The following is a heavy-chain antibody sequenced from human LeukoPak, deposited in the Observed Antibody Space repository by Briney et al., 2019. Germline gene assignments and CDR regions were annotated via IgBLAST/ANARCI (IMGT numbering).Heavy chain of an antibody. CDR2: IIPIFGTA. J-gene: IGHJ6*04. CDR1: GGTFSSYA. CDR3: AREQGYCSSTSCYTGMDV. V-gene: IGHV1-69*01. Sequence: GSSAKVSCKASGGTFSSYAISWVRQAPGQGLEWMGGIIPIFGTANYAQKFQGRVTITADESTSTAYMELSSLRSEDTAVYYCAREQGYCSSTSCYTGMDVWGKGTTVTVSS. D-gene: IGHD2-2*02.